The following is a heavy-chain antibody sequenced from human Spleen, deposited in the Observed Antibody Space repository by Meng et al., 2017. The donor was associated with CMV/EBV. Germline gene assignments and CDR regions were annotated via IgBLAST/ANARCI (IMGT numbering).Heavy chain of an antibody. V-gene: IGHV1-69*05. CDR3: ARGLELRGWFDP. CDR1: GGTFSSYA. CDR2: IIPIFGTA. D-gene: IGHD1-7*01. Sequence: SVKVSCKASGGTFSSYAISWVRQAPGQGLEWMGGIIPIFGTANYAQKFQGRVTITTDESTSTAYMELSSLRSEDTAVYYCARGLELRGWFDPWGQGTLVTVSS. J-gene: IGHJ5*02.